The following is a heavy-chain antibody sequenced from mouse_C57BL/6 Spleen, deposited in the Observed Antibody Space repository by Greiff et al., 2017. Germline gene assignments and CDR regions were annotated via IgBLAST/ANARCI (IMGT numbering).Heavy chain of an antibody. D-gene: IGHD2-14*01. Sequence: QVQLQQPGAELVKPGASVKMSCKASGYTFTSYWITWVKQRPGQGLEWIGDIYPGSGSTNYNEKFKSKATLTVDTSSSTAYMQLSSLTSEDSAVYYCARGRYPEGYFDVWGTGTMVTVSS. CDR3: ARGRYPEGYFDV. V-gene: IGHV1-55*01. CDR1: GYTFTSYW. CDR2: IYPGSGST. J-gene: IGHJ1*03.